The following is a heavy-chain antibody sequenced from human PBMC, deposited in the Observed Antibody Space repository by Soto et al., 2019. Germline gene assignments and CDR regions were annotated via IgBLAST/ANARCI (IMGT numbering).Heavy chain of an antibody. J-gene: IGHJ4*02. CDR2: ISGSGGST. D-gene: IGHD6-13*01. CDR1: GFTFSTYA. V-gene: IGHV3-23*01. CDR3: SVTVSSSWYFDY. Sequence: EVQLLESGGGLVQPGGSLRLSCAASGFTFSTYAMTWVRQAPGKGLEWVSTISGSGGSTYYADSVKGRFTISRVNSKNTLYLQMNSLRAEDTAVYYCSVTVSSSWYFDYWGQGTLVTVSS.